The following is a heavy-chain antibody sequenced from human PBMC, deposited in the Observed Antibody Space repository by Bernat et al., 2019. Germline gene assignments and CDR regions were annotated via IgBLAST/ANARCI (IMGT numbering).Heavy chain of an antibody. V-gene: IGHV3-48*03. CDR2: ISSSGSTI. CDR1: GFTFSSYE. D-gene: IGHD4-17*01. Sequence: EVQLVESGGGLVQPGGSLRLSCAASGFTFSSYEMNWVRQAPGKGLEWVSYISSSGSTIYYADSVKGRFTISRDNAKNSLYLQMNSPRAEDTAVYYCARDLYPSVKAFDYWGQGTLVTVSS. J-gene: IGHJ4*02. CDR3: ARDLYPSVKAFDY.